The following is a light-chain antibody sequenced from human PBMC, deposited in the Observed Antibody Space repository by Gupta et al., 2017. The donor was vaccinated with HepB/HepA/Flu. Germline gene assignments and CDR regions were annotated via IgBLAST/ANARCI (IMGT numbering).Light chain of an antibody. V-gene: IGKV1-9*01. CDR1: QGTSSY. CDR3: QRPGT. J-gene: IGKJ2*01. CDR2: AAS. Sequence: DIQLTQYPSFLSASVGDRVTITYRASQGTSSYLAWYQQKPGKAPKLLIYAASTLQSGVPSRFSGSGSGTEFTLTISSLQPEDSATYYCQRPGTFGQGTKLEIK.